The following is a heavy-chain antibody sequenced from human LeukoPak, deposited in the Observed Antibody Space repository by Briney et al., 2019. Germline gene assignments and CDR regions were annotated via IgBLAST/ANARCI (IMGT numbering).Heavy chain of an antibody. V-gene: IGHV3-11*04. CDR1: GFTFSDYY. Sequence: GGSLRLSCAASGFTFSDYYMSWIRQAPGKGLEWVSYISSSGSTIYYADSVKGRFTISRDNAKNSLYLQMNSLRAEDTAVYYCARVXXXXXTGGXXFDYWGQGTLVTVSS. CDR3: ARVXXXXXTGGXXFDY. J-gene: IGHJ4*02. CDR2: ISSSGSTI. D-gene: IGHD1-14*01.